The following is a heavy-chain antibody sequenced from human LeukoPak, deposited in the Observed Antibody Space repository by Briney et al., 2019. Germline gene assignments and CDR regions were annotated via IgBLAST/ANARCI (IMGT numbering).Heavy chain of an antibody. J-gene: IGHJ4*02. D-gene: IGHD6-13*01. CDR2: ISGSGGST. CDR1: GFTFSSYA. V-gene: IGHV3-23*01. Sequence: GGSLRLSCAASGFTFSSYALRWVRQAPGKGLEWVSAISGSGGSTYYADSVKGRFTISRDNSKNTLYLQMNSLRAEDTAVYYCARRNIAAAALDYWGQGTLVTVSS. CDR3: ARRNIAAAALDY.